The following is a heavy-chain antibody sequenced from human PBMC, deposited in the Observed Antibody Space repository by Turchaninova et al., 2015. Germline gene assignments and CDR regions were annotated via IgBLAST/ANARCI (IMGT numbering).Heavy chain of an antibody. Sequence: QITLKESGPTLVKPTKTLTLTCTFTGFSLTTVPVGVGWISQPPCKALEWLALIYWDGDKRYSPSLKSRLTITKDTSKNQVVLTMTNMDPVDTATFYCAHIRGGGNSPLFDYWGQGTLVTVSS. D-gene: IGHD4-23*01. J-gene: IGHJ4*02. V-gene: IGHV2-5*02. CDR2: IYWDGDK. CDR1: GFSLTTVPVG. CDR3: AHIRGGGNSPLFDY.